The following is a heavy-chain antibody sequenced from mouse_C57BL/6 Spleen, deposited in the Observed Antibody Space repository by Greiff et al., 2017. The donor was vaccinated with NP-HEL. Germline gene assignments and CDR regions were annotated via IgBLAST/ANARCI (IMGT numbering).Heavy chain of an antibody. Sequence: QVQLQQPGAELVKPGASVKLSCKASGYTFTSYWMHWVKQRPGQGLEWIGMIHPNSGSTNYNEKFKSKATLTVDKSSSTAYMQLSSLTSEDSAVYYCATITTVVATGAMDYWGQGTSVTVSS. CDR3: ATITTVVATGAMDY. CDR2: IHPNSGST. CDR1: GYTFTSYW. V-gene: IGHV1-64*01. D-gene: IGHD1-1*01. J-gene: IGHJ4*01.